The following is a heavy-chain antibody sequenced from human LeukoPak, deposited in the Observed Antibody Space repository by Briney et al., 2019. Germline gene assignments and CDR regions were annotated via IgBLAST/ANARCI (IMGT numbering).Heavy chain of an antibody. Sequence: SGTLSLTCTVSGGSISSYYWSWIRQPPGKGLEWIGYIYHSGSTKYNPSLKSRVTISVDTSKSQFSLKLSSVTAADTAVYYCARDGYSGNDGLWGQGTLVTVSS. CDR2: IYHSGST. CDR1: GGSISSYY. J-gene: IGHJ4*02. CDR3: ARDGYSGNDGL. V-gene: IGHV4-59*01. D-gene: IGHD5-12*01.